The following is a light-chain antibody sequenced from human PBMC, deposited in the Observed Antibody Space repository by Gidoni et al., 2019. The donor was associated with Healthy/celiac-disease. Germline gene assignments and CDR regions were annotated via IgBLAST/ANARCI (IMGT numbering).Light chain of an antibody. V-gene: IGKV3-15*01. Sequence: EIVMTQSPATLSVSPGERATLSCRASQSVSSNLAWYQQKPVQAPRLLIYGASTRATGIPARFSGSGSGTEFTLPISSLQSEDFAVYYCQQYNNWWTFGQGTKVEIK. J-gene: IGKJ1*01. CDR3: QQYNNWWT. CDR1: QSVSSN. CDR2: GAS.